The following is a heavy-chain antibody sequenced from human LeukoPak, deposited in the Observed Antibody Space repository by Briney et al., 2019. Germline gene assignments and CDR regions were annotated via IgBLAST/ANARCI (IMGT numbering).Heavy chain of an antibody. D-gene: IGHD3-22*01. J-gene: IGHJ4*02. CDR1: GGSFSGYY. CDR2: INHSGST. Sequence: SETLSLTCAVYGGSFSGYYWSWIRQPPGKGLEWIGEINHSGSTNYNPSLKSRVTISVDTSKNQFSLKLSSVTAADTAVYYCARAPVYYDSSAYYFDGPDYWGQGTLVTVSS. V-gene: IGHV4-34*01. CDR3: ARAPVYYDSSAYYFDGPDY.